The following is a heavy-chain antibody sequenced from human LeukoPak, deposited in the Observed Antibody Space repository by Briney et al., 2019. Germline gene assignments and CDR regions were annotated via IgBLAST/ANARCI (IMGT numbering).Heavy chain of an antibody. CDR1: GGSISSYY. CDR3: ARNGGDILPGYYTWYFDL. Sequence: SETLSLTCTVSGGSISSYYWSWIRQPPGKGLEWIGYIYYSGSTNYNPSLKSRVTISVDTSKNQFSLKLSSVTAADTAVYYCARNGGDILPGYYTWYFDLWGRGTLVTVSS. D-gene: IGHD3-9*01. J-gene: IGHJ2*01. V-gene: IGHV4-59*01. CDR2: IYYSGST.